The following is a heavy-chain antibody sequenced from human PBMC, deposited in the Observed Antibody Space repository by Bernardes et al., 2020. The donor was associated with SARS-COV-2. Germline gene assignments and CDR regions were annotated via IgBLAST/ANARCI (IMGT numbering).Heavy chain of an antibody. CDR3: ARGGRSRYFDL. V-gene: IGHV3-48*01. CDR2: ISSSSSTI. CDR1: GFTFSSYS. J-gene: IGHJ2*01. Sequence: GGSLRLSCAASGFTFSSYSMNWVRQAPGKGLEWVSYISSSSSTIYYADSVKGRFTISRDNAKNSLYLQMNSLRAEDTAVYYCARGGRSRYFDLWGRGTLVTVSS. D-gene: IGHD3-10*01.